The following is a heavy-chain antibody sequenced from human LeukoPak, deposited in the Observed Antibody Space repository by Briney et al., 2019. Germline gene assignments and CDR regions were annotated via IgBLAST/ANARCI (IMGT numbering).Heavy chain of an antibody. CDR2: INPGDSST. CDR1: GYTFTSYY. J-gene: IGHJ4*02. Sequence: ASVKVSCKASGYTFTSYYMHWVRQAPGQGLEWMGIINPGDSSTTYAQKFQGRVTMTRDTSISTAYMELSRLRSDDTAVYYCARDPSWAMVTDYWGQGTLVTVSS. V-gene: IGHV1-46*01. D-gene: IGHD5-18*01. CDR3: ARDPSWAMVTDY.